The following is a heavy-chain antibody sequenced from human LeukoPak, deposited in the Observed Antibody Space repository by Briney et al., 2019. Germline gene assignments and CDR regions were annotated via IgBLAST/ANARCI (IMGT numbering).Heavy chain of an antibody. V-gene: IGHV3-7*03. CDR2: IKQDGSEK. J-gene: IGHJ4*02. Sequence: PGGSLRLPCAASGFSISTYYLSWVRQAPGKGLEWVANIKQDGSEKYYGDSVKGRFTISRDNAENSLYLQMNSLRVDDTAMYYCARHNNGYTYWGQGTLVTVSS. D-gene: IGHD5-24*01. CDR1: GFSISTYY. CDR3: ARHNNGYTY.